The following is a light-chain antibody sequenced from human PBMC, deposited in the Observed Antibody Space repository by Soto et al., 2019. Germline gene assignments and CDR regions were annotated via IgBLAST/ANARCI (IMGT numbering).Light chain of an antibody. J-gene: IGKJ4*01. V-gene: IGKV3-20*01. Sequence: EIVLTLSPGTLSLSPGERATLSCRASQSVISTDLAWYQQKPGQAPRLLVYAASSRASGIPDRFSGSGSGTDFTLTISRLEPEDFAVYYCQQYGTSPPDFGGGTRVEI. CDR1: QSVISTD. CDR2: AAS. CDR3: QQYGTSPPD.